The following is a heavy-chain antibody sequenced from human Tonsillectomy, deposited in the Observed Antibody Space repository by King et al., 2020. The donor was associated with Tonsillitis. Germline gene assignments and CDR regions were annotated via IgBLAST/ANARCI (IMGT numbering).Heavy chain of an antibody. CDR3: TTGLYSGSYYPDDAFDI. CDR2: IKSKTDGGTT. J-gene: IGHJ3*02. V-gene: IGHV3-15*01. CDR1: GFTFSNAW. Sequence: VQLVESGGGLVKPGGSLRLSCAASGFTFSNAWMSWVRQAPGKGLEWGGRIKSKTDGGTTDYAAPVKGRFTISRDDSKTTLYLQMNSLKTEDTAVYYCTTGLYSGSYYPDDAFDIWGQGTMVTVSS. D-gene: IGHD1-26*01.